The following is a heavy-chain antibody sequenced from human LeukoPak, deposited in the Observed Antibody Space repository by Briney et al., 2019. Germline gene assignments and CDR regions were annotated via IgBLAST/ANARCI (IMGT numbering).Heavy chain of an antibody. J-gene: IGHJ4*02. CDR3: ARVSGGTYYGDFDY. Sequence: GGSLRLSCAASGFTFDDHGMSWVRQVPGKGLEWVSGNWNGGSAAYADSVKGRFTISRDNAKNSLYLQMNSLRAEDTALYRCARVSGGTYYGDFDYWGQGTLVTVSS. D-gene: IGHD1-26*01. V-gene: IGHV3-20*01. CDR1: GFTFDDHG. CDR2: NWNGGSA.